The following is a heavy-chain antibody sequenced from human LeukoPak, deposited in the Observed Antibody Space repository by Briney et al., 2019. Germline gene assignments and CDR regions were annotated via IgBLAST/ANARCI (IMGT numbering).Heavy chain of an antibody. J-gene: IGHJ4*02. V-gene: IGHV1-18*01. CDR1: GYTFTSYG. D-gene: IGHD3-3*01. CDR3: VVNYDFWSGYSFYY. Sequence: ASVKVSCKASGYTFTSYGVSWVRQAPGQGLEWMGWISAYNANTNYAQKLQGRVTMTTDTSTSTAYMELRSLRSDDTAVYYCVVNYDFWSGYSFYYWGQGTLVTVSS. CDR2: ISAYNANT.